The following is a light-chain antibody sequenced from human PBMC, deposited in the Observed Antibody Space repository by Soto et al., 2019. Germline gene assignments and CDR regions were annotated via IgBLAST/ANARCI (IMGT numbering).Light chain of an antibody. V-gene: IGLV2-14*01. CDR2: KVS. J-gene: IGLJ3*02. CDR3: SSYTSSNTWV. CDR1: SSDVGDYNY. Sequence: QSALTQPASVSGSPGQSITISCTGTSSDVGDYNYVSWYQQHPGKAPKLMIYKVSNRPSGVSNRFSGSKSGNTASLTISGIQAEDEADYYCSSYTSSNTWVFGGGTKLTVL.